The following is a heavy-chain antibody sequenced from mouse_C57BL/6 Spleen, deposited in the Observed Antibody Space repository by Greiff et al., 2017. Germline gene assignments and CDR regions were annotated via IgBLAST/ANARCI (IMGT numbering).Heavy chain of an antibody. V-gene: IGHV5-16*01. CDR3: ARDDGSSRFAY. J-gene: IGHJ3*01. Sequence: DVKLVESEGGLVQPGSSMKLSCTASGFTFSDYYMAWVRQVPEKGLEWVANINYDGSSTYYLDSLKSRFIISRDNAKNILYLQMSSLKSEDTATYYCARDDGSSRFAYWGQGTLVTVSA. D-gene: IGHD1-1*01. CDR2: INYDGSST. CDR1: GFTFSDYY.